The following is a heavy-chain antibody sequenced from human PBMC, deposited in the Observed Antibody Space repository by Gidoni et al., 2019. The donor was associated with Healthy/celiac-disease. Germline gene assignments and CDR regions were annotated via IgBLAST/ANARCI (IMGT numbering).Heavy chain of an antibody. D-gene: IGHD3-10*01. CDR1: GYTFTRYG. CDR2: ISAYNGNT. Sequence: QVQLVQSGAEGKKPGAAVKVSCKASGYTFTRYGISWVRQAPGQGLEWMGWISAYNGNTNDAQKLQGRVTMTTDTSTSTAYMELRSLRSDDTAVYYCARDRYYSTYYYYGMDVWGQGTTVTVSS. CDR3: ARDRYYSTYYYYGMDV. V-gene: IGHV1-18*04. J-gene: IGHJ6*02.